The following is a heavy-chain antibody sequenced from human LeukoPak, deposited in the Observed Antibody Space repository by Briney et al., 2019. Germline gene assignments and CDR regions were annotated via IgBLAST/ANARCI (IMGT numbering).Heavy chain of an antibody. CDR3: ARELGNCGDDCYSESLQH. J-gene: IGHJ1*01. CDR2: IIPNSGGT. CDR1: GYSFSDSY. Sequence: ASVKVSCKASGYSFSDSYLHWVRQAPGQGLEWMGWIIPNSGGTNYAQNFQGRVTMTRDTSLTTAYMESSGLRSDDTAVYYCARELGNCGDDCYSESLQHWGQGTLLIVSS. D-gene: IGHD2-21*01. V-gene: IGHV1-2*02.